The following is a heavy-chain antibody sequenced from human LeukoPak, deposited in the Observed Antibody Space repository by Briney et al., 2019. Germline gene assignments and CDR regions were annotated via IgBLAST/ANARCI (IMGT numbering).Heavy chain of an antibody. Sequence: PGGSLRLSCAASGFTFSTYNMNWVRQAPGKGLEWVSYISSSGSTIYYADSVKGRFTISRDNAKNSLYLQMNSLRAEDTAVYYCAKPKSDYGDYIGYYYYYMDVWGKGTTVTISS. CDR1: GFTFSTYN. CDR2: ISSSGSTI. J-gene: IGHJ6*03. CDR3: AKPKSDYGDYIGYYYYYMDV. V-gene: IGHV3-48*04. D-gene: IGHD4-17*01.